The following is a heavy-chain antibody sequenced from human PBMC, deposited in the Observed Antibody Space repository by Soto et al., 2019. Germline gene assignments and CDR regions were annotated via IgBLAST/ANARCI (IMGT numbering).Heavy chain of an antibody. CDR3: ARDLFTSYYYYGMDV. J-gene: IGHJ6*02. CDR1: GFTFSSYW. CDR2: INSDGSST. Sequence: SVGSLRLSCAASGFTFSSYWMHWVRQAPGKGLVWVSRINSDGSSTSYADSVKGRFTISRDNAKNTLYLQMNSLRAEDTAVYYCARDLFTSYYYYGMDVWGQGTTVTVSS. D-gene: IGHD2-2*01. V-gene: IGHV3-74*01.